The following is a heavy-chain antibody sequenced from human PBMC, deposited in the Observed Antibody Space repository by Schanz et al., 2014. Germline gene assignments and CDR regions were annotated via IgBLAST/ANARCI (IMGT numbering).Heavy chain of an antibody. Sequence: QVHLVQSGAEVKKPGSSVKVSCKASGYTFVSYSMHWVRQAPGQGLEWMGWISAYNGNTNYAQKLQGRVTWTTDTSTSTAYMELRNLRSDDTAVYYCARAKLFGDMDVWGQGTTVTVSS. D-gene: IGHD3-10*01. V-gene: IGHV1-18*04. CDR2: ISAYNGNT. CDR1: GYTFVSYS. J-gene: IGHJ6*02. CDR3: ARAKLFGDMDV.